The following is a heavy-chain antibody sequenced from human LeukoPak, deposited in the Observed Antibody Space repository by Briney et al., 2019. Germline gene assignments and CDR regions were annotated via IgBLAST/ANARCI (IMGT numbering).Heavy chain of an antibody. CDR3: ARDGWATSDY. CDR2: IYYSGST. V-gene: IGHV4-59*12. CDR1: GGSISSYY. Sequence: SETLSLTCTVSGGSISSYYWSWIRQPPGKGLEWIGYIYYSGSTNYNPSLKSRVTISVDTSKNQFSLKLSSVTASDTAVYYCARDGWATSDYWGQGTLVTVSS. J-gene: IGHJ4*02. D-gene: IGHD3-10*01.